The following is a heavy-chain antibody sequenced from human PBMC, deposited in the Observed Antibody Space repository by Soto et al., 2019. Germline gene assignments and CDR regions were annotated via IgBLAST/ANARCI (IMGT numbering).Heavy chain of an antibody. Sequence: QVQLQESGPGLVKPSQTLSLTCTVSGGSISSGDYYWSWIRQPPGKGLEWIGYIYYSGSTYYNPSLKSRVTISVDTSKNQFSLKLSSVTVADTAVYYCARVGESFEEQGGDWFDPWGQGTLVTVSS. V-gene: IGHV4-30-4*01. D-gene: IGHD2-21*01. CDR1: GGSISSGDYY. J-gene: IGHJ5*02. CDR2: IYYSGST. CDR3: ARVGESFEEQGGDWFDP.